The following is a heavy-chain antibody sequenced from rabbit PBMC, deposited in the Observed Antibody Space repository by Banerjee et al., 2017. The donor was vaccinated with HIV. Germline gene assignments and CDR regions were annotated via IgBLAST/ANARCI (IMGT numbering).Heavy chain of an antibody. CDR1: GFDLSSYG. V-gene: IGHV1S47*01. J-gene: IGHJ4*01. CDR2: IDPVFGRT. CDR3: ARDLDGVIGWNFGL. Sequence: QLEESGGGLVKPGGTLTLTCKASGFDLSSYGVSWVRQAPGKGLEWIGYIDPVFGRTYYASWVNGRFTISSHNAQNTLYLQLTSLTAADTATYFCARDLDGVIGWNFGLWGPGTLVTVS. D-gene: IGHD1-1*01.